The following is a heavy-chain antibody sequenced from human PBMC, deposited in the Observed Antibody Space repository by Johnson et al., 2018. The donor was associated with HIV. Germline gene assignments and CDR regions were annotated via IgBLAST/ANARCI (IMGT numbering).Heavy chain of an antibody. V-gene: IGHV3-33*01. J-gene: IGHJ3*02. CDR3: AIIWNHTFDI. Sequence: QVQLVESGGGLVQPGGSLRLSCAASGFTFDDYGMHRVRQAPGKGLEWVAVICCDGGHKYHADSAKGRFTISGDSSKNTLFLQMNSLRAEDTAVYYCAIIWNHTFDIWGQGTMVTVSS. CDR2: ICCDGGHK. D-gene: IGHD1-14*01. CDR1: GFTFDDYG.